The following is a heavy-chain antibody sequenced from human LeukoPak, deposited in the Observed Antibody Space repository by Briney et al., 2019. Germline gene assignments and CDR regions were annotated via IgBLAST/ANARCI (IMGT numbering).Heavy chain of an antibody. J-gene: IGHJ4*02. CDR1: GYTFTSYG. V-gene: IGHV1-18*01. CDR3: ARDRGVVVAATDLDY. D-gene: IGHD2-15*01. CDR2: ISAYNGNT. Sequence: ASVKVSCTASGYTFTSYGISWVRQAPGQGLEWVGWISAYNGNTNYAQKLQGRVTMTTDTSTSTAYMELRSLRSDDPAVYYCARDRGVVVAATDLDYWGQGTLVTVSS.